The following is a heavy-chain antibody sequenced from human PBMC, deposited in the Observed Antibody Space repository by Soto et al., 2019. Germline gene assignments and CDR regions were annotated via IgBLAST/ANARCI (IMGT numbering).Heavy chain of an antibody. CDR3: ARDXGRYFDWSRAGPYWFDP. J-gene: IGHJ5*02. V-gene: IGHV4-31*03. CDR1: GGSISSGGYY. CDR2: IYYSGST. D-gene: IGHD3-9*01. Sequence: SETLSLTCTVSGGSISSGGYYWSWIRQHPGKGLEWIGYIYYSGSTYYNPSLKSRVTISVDTSKNQFSLKLSSVTAADTAVYYCARDXGRYFDWSRAGPYWFDPWGQGTLVTVSS.